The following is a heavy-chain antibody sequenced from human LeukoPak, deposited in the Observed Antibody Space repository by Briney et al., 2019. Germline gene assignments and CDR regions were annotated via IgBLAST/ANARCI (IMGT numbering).Heavy chain of an antibody. D-gene: IGHD2-21*02. CDR3: ARVITVTPYYYYMDV. V-gene: IGHV4-61*02. CDR1: GGSISSGSYY. Sequence: SETLSLTCTVSGGSISSGSYYWSWIRQPAGKGLEWIGRIYTSGSTNYNPSLKSRVTMSVDTSKNQFSLKLSSVTAADAAVYYCARVITVTPYYYYMDVWGKGATVTISS. J-gene: IGHJ6*03. CDR2: IYTSGST.